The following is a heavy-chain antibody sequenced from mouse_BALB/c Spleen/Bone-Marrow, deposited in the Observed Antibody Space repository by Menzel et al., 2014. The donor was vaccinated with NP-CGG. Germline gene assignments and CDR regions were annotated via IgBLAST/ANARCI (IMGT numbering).Heavy chain of an antibody. D-gene: IGHD2-1*01. V-gene: IGHV14-3*02. CDR1: GFNIKDTY. Sequence: EVQRVESGAELVKPGASVKLSCTASGFNIKDTYMHWVKQRPEQGLGWIGRIDPANGNTKYDPKFQGKATITADTSSNTAYLQLSSLTSEDTAVYYCARVYPNAMDYWGQGTSVTVSS. J-gene: IGHJ4*01. CDR3: ARVYPNAMDY. CDR2: IDPANGNT.